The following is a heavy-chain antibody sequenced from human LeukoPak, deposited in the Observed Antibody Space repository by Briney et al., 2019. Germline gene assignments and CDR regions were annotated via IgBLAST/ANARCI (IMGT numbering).Heavy chain of an antibody. J-gene: IGHJ3*01. Sequence: PSETLSLTCAVYGGSFSGYYWSWIRQPPGKGLEWIASIFHSGSTFYNPSVKSRVTISVDTSKNQFSLTLRSVTAADTAAYYCARETEKQWQYWGQGTMATVSS. D-gene: IGHD6-19*01. CDR2: IFHSGST. V-gene: IGHV4-34*12. CDR3: ARETEKQWQY. CDR1: GGSFSGYY.